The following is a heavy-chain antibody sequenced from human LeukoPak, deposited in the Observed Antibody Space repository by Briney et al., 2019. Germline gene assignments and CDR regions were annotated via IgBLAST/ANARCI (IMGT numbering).Heavy chain of an antibody. J-gene: IGHJ3*02. CDR1: GFTFSRHG. CDR3: TREAGDFQSYCGGDCYGQIDAFDI. D-gene: IGHD2-21*02. CDR2: IWYDATNK. Sequence: GRSLRLSCSASGFTFSRHGMHWVSQAPGKGLEWVAVIWYDATNKYYADSVKGRFTVSRDNSKNTMYLQMNSLKTDDTAVYFCTREAGDFQSYCGGDCYGQIDAFDIWGHGTMVNVSS. V-gene: IGHV3-33*01.